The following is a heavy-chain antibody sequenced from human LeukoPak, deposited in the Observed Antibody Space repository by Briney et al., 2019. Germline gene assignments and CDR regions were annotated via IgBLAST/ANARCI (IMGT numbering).Heavy chain of an antibody. CDR2: IYTSGST. CDR1: GGSISSYY. V-gene: IGHV4-4*09. D-gene: IGHD6-19*01. CDR3: ARGSGWYFY. Sequence: PSETLSLTCNVSGGSISSYYWSWIRQPPGKGLEWIGYIYTSGSTNYNPSLKSRVTKSADTSKNRLSLKLSSVTAADTAVYYCARGSGWYFYWGQGTLVTVSS. J-gene: IGHJ4*02.